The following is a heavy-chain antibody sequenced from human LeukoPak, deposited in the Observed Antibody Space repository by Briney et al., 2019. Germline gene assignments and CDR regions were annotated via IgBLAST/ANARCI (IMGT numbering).Heavy chain of an antibody. CDR2: IYYSGST. V-gene: IGHV4-59*13. CDR3: ARDTYGALAY. Sequence: SETLSLPCNVSGGPISSYHWSWIRQPPGKGLEWIGYIYYSGSTNYNPSLKSRVTISIDTSKNQFSLKLSSVTAADTAVYYCARDTYGALAYWGQGTLVTVSS. J-gene: IGHJ4*02. CDR1: GGPISSYH. D-gene: IGHD4-17*01.